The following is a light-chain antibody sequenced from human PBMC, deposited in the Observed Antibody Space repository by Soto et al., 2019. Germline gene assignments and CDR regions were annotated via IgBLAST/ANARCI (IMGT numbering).Light chain of an antibody. CDR2: GAS. Sequence: EIGLTQPPATLSVSPGERATLSCRASQSVSSNLAWYQQKPGQAPRLLIYGASTRATGIPARFSGSGSGTEFTLTISSLQSEDFAVYYCQQYNNWPITFGQGTRLEI. CDR1: QSVSSN. V-gene: IGKV3-15*01. CDR3: QQYNNWPIT. J-gene: IGKJ5*01.